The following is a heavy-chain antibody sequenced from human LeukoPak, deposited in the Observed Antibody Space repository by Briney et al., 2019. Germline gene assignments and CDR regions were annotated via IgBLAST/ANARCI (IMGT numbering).Heavy chain of an antibody. CDR2: ISGSGGST. V-gene: IGHV3-23*01. CDR3: AQLGMVRGVTTPY. CDR1: GVTFSSYA. D-gene: IGHD3-10*01. Sequence: GGSLRLSCAASGVTFSSYAMSWVRQAPGKGLEWVSAISGSGGSTYYADSVKGRFTISRDNSKNTLYLQMNSLRAEDTAVYYCAQLGMVRGVTTPYWGQGTLVTVSS. J-gene: IGHJ4*02.